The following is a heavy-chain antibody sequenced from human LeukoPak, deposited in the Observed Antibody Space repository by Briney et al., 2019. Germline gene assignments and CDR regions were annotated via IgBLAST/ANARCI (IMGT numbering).Heavy chain of an antibody. CDR3: ARDLRSYYYDSSGYSCAFDI. J-gene: IGHJ3*02. D-gene: IGHD3-22*01. Sequence: ASVTVSCKASGYTFTSYGISWVRQAPGQGREWMGRISAYNGNTNYAQKLQGRVTMTTDTSTSTAYMELRSLRSDVTGANSGARDLRSYYYDSSGYSCAFDIWGQGTMVTVSS. CDR1: GYTFTSYG. CDR2: ISAYNGNT. V-gene: IGHV1-18*01.